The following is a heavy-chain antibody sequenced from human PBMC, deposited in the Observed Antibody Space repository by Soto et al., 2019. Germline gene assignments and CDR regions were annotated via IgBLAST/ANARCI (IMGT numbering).Heavy chain of an antibody. CDR3: ARYVGVAPCSGGSCYSGRGAFDI. D-gene: IGHD2-15*01. J-gene: IGHJ3*02. CDR2: IYYSGST. Sequence: SETLSLTCTVSGGSISSYYWSWIRQPPGKGLEWIGYIYYSGSTNYNPSLKSRVTISVDTSKTQFSLKLSSVTAADTAVYYCARYVGVAPCSGGSCYSGRGAFDIWGQGTMVTVSS. CDR1: GGSISSYY. V-gene: IGHV4-59*01.